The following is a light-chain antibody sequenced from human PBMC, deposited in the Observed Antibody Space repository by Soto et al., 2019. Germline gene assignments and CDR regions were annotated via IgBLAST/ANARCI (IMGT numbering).Light chain of an antibody. V-gene: IGKV3-20*01. CDR3: QQYGSSPVT. J-gene: IGKJ5*01. CDR1: PSVKSNY. Sequence: EIMLTQSPGTLSLSPGERTSLYCRTSPSVKSNYLVWYQQRPGKAHSLLIYGTSTRATGIPDRFSGSGSGTDFTLTISRLEPEDFAIYYCQQYGSSPVTFGQGTRLEIK. CDR2: GTS.